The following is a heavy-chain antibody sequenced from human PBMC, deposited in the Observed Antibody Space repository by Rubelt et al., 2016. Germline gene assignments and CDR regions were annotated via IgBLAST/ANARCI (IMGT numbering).Heavy chain of an antibody. V-gene: IGHV4-38-2*02. D-gene: IGHD2-8*01. CDR1: GYSISSGYY. Sequence: QVQLQESGPGLVKPSETLSLTCTVSGYSISSGYYWGWIRQPPGKGLEWIGSIFHSGSTYYNPSLKIRLTISVDTSKNQFSLRLSSVTAADTAVYYCARDLEYCTNGVCYTKSFDFWGQGTLVTVSS. CDR2: IFHSGST. CDR3: ARDLEYCTNGVCYTKSFDF. J-gene: IGHJ4*02.